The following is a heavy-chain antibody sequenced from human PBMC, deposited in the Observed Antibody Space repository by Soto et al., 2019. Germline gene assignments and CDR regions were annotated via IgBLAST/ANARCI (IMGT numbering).Heavy chain of an antibody. D-gene: IGHD6-19*01. CDR3: ARLKGIAVPGIGSNTFDI. J-gene: IGHJ3*02. CDR2: IDPSDSQT. CDR1: GYSFAGYW. V-gene: IGHV5-10-1*01. Sequence: GESLKISCKGSGYSFAGYWITWVRQKPGKGLEWMGRIDPSDSQTYYSPSFRGHVTISATKSITTVFLQWSSLRASDTAMYYCARLKGIAVPGIGSNTFDIWGQGTMVTVSS.